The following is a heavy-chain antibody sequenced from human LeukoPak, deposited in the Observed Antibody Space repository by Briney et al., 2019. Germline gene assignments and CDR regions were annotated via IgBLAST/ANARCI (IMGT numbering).Heavy chain of an antibody. J-gene: IGHJ5*02. V-gene: IGHV6-1*01. Sequence: XVXXXXAAWXXVXQSPSRGLEWLGRTYYRSKWYNDYAVSVKSRITINPDTSKNQFSLQLNSVTPEDTAVYYCARGVHWFDPWGQGTLVTVSS. CDR3: ARGVHWFDP. CDR2: TYYRSKWYN. D-gene: IGHD2-8*01. CDR1: XVXXXXAA.